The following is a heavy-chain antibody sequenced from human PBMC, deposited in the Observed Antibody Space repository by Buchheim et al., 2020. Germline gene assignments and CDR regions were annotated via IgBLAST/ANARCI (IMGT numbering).Heavy chain of an antibody. Sequence: QLQLQESGPGLVKPSETLSLTCNVSGGSISSSSFYWGWMRQPPGKGLEWIGSLYNSGSTYYNSSLKSRVTISVTTSKNQFSLRLTSVTAADTAVYYCASGWNAIDYWGQGTL. J-gene: IGHJ4*02. CDR3: ASGWNAIDY. V-gene: IGHV4-39*01. D-gene: IGHD1-1*01. CDR2: LYNSGST. CDR1: GGSISSSSFY.